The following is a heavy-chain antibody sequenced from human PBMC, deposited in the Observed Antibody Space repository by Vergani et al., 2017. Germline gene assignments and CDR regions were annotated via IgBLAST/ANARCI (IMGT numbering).Heavy chain of an antibody. D-gene: IGHD3-10*01. J-gene: IGHJ6*03. CDR1: GFTFSSYE. Sequence: EVQLVESGGGLVQPGGSLRLSCAASGFTFSSYEMNWVRQAPGKGLEWVSYISSSGSTIYYADSVKGRFTISRDNAKNSLYLQMNSLRAEDTAVYYCARDEVGSRSYGYYYYYMDVWGKGTTVTDSS. CDR2: ISSSGSTI. V-gene: IGHV3-48*03. CDR3: ARDEVGSRSYGYYYYYMDV.